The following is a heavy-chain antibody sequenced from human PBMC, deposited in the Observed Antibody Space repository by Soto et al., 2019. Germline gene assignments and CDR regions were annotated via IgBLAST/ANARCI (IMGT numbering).Heavy chain of an antibody. CDR2: ISRSSTNI. Sequence: EVQLVESGGGLVKPGGSLRLSCAASGFSFSTYNMNWVRQAPGKGLEWVSSISRSSTNIDYADSAKGRFTISRDNAKNSLYLQMNTLRAEDTAVYYCARDPNDYQGCYHYYGMDVWGQGTTVTVSS. CDR1: GFSFSTYN. CDR3: ARDPNDYQGCYHYYGMDV. V-gene: IGHV3-21*01. J-gene: IGHJ6*02. D-gene: IGHD4-17*01.